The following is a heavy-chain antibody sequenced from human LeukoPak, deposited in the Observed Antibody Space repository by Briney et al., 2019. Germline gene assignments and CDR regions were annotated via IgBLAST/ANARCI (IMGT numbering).Heavy chain of an antibody. CDR2: ISGSGGIT. CDR3: AQDYYDSSGYYGLDY. CDR1: GFIFSSYW. Sequence: PGGSLRLSCAASGFIFSSYWMHWVRQAPGKGLEWVSVISGSGGITHNADSVKGRFTISRDNSKNTLYLQMNSLRAEDTAVYYCAQDYYDSSGYYGLDYWGQGTLVTVSS. J-gene: IGHJ4*02. D-gene: IGHD3-22*01. V-gene: IGHV3-23*01.